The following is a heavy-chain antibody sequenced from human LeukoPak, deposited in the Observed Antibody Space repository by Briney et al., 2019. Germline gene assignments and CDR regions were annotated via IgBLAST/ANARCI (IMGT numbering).Heavy chain of an antibody. D-gene: IGHD7-27*01. CDR2: ITTSDGNT. CDR1: GFTFSSYT. CDR3: AKDGGLWVSAHWGDS. J-gene: IGHJ4*02. V-gene: IGHV3-23*01. Sequence: GGSLRLSCAASGFTFSSYTMSWVRQAPGKGLEWVSTITTSDGNTYYADSVKGRFTVSRDNSKNTLFLQMDSLRAEDTAVYYCAKDGGLWVSAHWGDSWGRGTLVTVSS.